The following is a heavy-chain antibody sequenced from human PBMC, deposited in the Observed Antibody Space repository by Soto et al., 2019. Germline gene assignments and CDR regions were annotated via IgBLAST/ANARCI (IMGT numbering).Heavy chain of an antibody. Sequence: GGSLRLSCAASGFTFSSYSMNWVRQAPGKGLEWVSSISSSSSYIYYADSVKGRFTISRDNAKNSLYLQMNSLRAEDTAVYYWARDYGDYVYWYYYYYMDVWGKGTTVTVSS. CDR3: ARDYGDYVYWYYYYYMDV. V-gene: IGHV3-21*01. CDR1: GFTFSSYS. J-gene: IGHJ6*03. CDR2: ISSSSSYI. D-gene: IGHD4-17*01.